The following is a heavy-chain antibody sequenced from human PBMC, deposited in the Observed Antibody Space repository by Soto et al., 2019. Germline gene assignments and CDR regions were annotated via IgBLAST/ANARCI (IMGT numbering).Heavy chain of an antibody. CDR2: INHSGIT. CDR1: GGSFSGDY. Sequence: QVQLQQWGEGLLKPSETLSLTCAVYGGSFSGDYWNWIRQSPGKGLEWIGEINHSGITNYNPSLKSQATIFVDTSKKQFTLQLTSVTAADTAVYYCARGASTERYFSPSGGAWFDPWGQGTLVTVSS. V-gene: IGHV4-34*02. D-gene: IGHD3-9*01. J-gene: IGHJ5*02. CDR3: ARGASTERYFSPSGGAWFDP.